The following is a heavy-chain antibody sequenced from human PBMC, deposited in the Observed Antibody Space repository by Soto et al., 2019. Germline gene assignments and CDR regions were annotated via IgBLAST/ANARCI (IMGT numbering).Heavy chain of an antibody. J-gene: IGHJ5*02. D-gene: IGHD2-21*01. CDR2: IHSSGRT. V-gene: IGHV4-39*01. CDR3: ARHSFQNIVGDIDGTITRLDP. CDR1: GGSISSSSYY. Sequence: TLSLTCSVSGGSISSSSYYWAWSRQPPVKGLEWIGSIHSSGRTYRTPSLKGRVTISVDIFKIQFSLKLNSVTAADTAVYFCARHSFQNIVGDIDGTITRLDPCGRGTLVTV.